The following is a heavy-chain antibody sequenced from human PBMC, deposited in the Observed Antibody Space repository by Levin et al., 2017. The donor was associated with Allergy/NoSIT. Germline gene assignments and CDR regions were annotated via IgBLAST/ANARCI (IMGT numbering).Heavy chain of an antibody. CDR2: IRSKAYGGTT. D-gene: IGHD3-3*01. V-gene: IGHV3-49*03. CDR3: TRVGDFGVVIMYFQH. CDR1: GFTFGDYS. J-gene: IGHJ1*01. Sequence: GESLKISCTASGFTFGDYSMSWFRQAPGKGLEWVGFIRSKAYGGTTEYAASVKGRFTISRDDSKSIAYLQMNSLKTEDTAVYYCTRVGDFGVVIMYFQHWGQGTLVTVSS.